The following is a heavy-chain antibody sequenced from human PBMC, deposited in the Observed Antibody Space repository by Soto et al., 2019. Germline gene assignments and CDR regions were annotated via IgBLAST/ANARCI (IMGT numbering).Heavy chain of an antibody. CDR2: IIPMFGTT. D-gene: IGHD6-13*01. CDR3: ARAAIHGSSWYFCFDP. CDR1: GGTFSRHA. V-gene: IGHV1-69*01. J-gene: IGHJ5*02. Sequence: QVQLAQSGSEVKMPGSSVKVSCKTSGGTFSRHAINWVRQAPGQGLEWMGGIIPMFGTTNYAQKFKGRVTISADESTSTAYMERSSLRSEDAAVYYCARAAIHGSSWYFCFDPWGQGTLVTVSS.